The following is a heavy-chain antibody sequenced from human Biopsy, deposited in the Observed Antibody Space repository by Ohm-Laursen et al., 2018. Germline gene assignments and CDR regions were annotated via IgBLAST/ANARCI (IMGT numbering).Heavy chain of an antibody. CDR1: GDSVSSGSFY. V-gene: IGHV4-61*01. D-gene: IGHD6-19*01. Sequence: SETLSLTCTVSGDSVSSGSFYWTWIRQPPGQGLEYIGYIYDRGSTANYNPSLESRVTMSVDMPKNQFSLNLSSVTAADTAIYYCARGMRSSGWPYFDSWGQGTLVTVSS. CDR3: ARGMRSSGWPYFDS. CDR2: IYDRGSTA. J-gene: IGHJ4*02.